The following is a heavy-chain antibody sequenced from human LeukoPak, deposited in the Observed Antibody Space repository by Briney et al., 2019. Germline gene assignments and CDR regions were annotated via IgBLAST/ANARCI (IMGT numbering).Heavy chain of an antibody. CDR3: ARDANYYDSSGYYYIDY. D-gene: IGHD3-22*01. Sequence: GGSLRLSCAASGFTFSSYGMHWIRQAPGKGLEWVAFIRSDGSNKFYAGSVKGRFTISRDNSKNTLYLQMNSLRAEDRAVYYCARDANYYDSSGYYYIDYWGQGTLVTVSS. V-gene: IGHV3-30*02. CDR1: GFTFSSYG. CDR2: IRSDGSNK. J-gene: IGHJ4*02.